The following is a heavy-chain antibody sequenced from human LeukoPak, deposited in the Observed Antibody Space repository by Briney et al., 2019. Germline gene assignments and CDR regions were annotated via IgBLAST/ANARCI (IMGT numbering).Heavy chain of an antibody. V-gene: IGHV1-2*02. D-gene: IGHD2-2*01. Sequence: ASVRVSCEASGYTFTDYYMHWVRQAPGQGFEWMGWINPNDGDTNYAQKFQGRVTMTWDTSISTAHVEVSRLRSDDTAVYYCARANFLYCSSSTCLFDYWGQGTLVTVSS. CDR3: ARANFLYCSSSTCLFDY. CDR1: GYTFTDYY. CDR2: INPNDGDT. J-gene: IGHJ4*02.